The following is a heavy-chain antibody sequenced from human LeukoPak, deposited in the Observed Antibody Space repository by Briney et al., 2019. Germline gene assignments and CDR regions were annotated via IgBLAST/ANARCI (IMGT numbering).Heavy chain of an antibody. CDR2: LSGSGGTT. CDR3: AKDRDYYGSGSDY. D-gene: IGHD3-10*01. CDR1: GFTFSRYA. Sequence: GGSLRLSCAASGFTFSRYAMTWARQAPGEGLEWVSGLSGSGGTTYYADSVKGRFTISRDNSKNTVYLQMNSLRAEDTAVYYCAKDRDYYGSGSDYWGQGTLVTVSS. J-gene: IGHJ4*02. V-gene: IGHV3-23*01.